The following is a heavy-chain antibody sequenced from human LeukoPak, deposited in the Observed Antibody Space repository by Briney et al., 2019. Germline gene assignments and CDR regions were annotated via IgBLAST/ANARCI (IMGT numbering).Heavy chain of an antibody. CDR2: IYYSGST. D-gene: IGHD3-3*01. V-gene: IGHV4-59*11. Sequence: PSETLSLTCTVSGGSISSHYWSWIRQPPGKGLEWIGYIYYSGSTNYNPSLKSRVTISVDTSKNQFSLKLSSVTAADTAVYYCARLMYYDFWSGYSGYYYMDVWAKGPRSPSP. J-gene: IGHJ6*03. CDR3: ARLMYYDFWSGYSGYYYMDV. CDR1: GGSISSHY.